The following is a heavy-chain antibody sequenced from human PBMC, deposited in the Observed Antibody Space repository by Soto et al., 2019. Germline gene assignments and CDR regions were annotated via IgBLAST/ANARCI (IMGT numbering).Heavy chain of an antibody. J-gene: IGHJ6*02. D-gene: IGHD6-13*01. Sequence: SETLSLTCAVSGGSIISGGYSWSWIRQPPGKGLEWIGYIYHSGSTYYNPSLKSRVTISVDRSKNQFSLKLSSVTAADTAVYYCARDLGGYSSLDGMDVWGQGTTVTVSS. CDR3: ARDLGGYSSLDGMDV. CDR1: GGSIISGGYS. V-gene: IGHV4-30-2*01. CDR2: IYHSGST.